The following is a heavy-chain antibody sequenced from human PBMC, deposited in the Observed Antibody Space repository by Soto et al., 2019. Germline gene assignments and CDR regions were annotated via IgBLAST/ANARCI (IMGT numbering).Heavy chain of an antibody. D-gene: IGHD3-22*01. CDR1: GYTFTSHG. CDR2: ISAYNGNT. V-gene: IGHV1-18*04. CDR3: AREKEPYDSSGYYGY. J-gene: IGHJ4*02. Sequence: GASVKVSCKTSGYTFTSHGISWVRQAPGQGLEWMGWISAYNGNTNYAQKLQGRVTMTTDTSTSTAYMELRSLRSDDTAVYYCAREKEPYDSSGYYGYWGQGTLVTVSS.